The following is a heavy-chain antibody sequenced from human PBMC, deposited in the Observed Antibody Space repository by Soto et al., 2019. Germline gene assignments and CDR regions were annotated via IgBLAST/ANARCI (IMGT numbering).Heavy chain of an antibody. J-gene: IGHJ4*02. Sequence: GSLRLSCAASVFACGSNCMSWVRQAPGKGLEWVANIKRDGSEKYYVDSVKGRFTISRDNAKNTLYLQMNSLRADDTAVYYCASLEWESSGYADYWGQGTQVTVSS. CDR3: ASLEWESSGYADY. CDR2: IKRDGSEK. D-gene: IGHD5-12*01. CDR1: VFACGSNC. V-gene: IGHV3-7*03.